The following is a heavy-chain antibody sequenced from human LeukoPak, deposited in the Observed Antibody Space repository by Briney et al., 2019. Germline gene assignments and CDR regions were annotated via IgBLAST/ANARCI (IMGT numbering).Heavy chain of an antibody. CDR2: INHSGST. V-gene: IGHV4-34*01. J-gene: IGHJ5*02. D-gene: IGHD6-13*01. CDR3: ARSGSSSWYSQYNWFDP. CDR1: GGSFSGYY. Sequence: ASETLSLTCAVYGGSFSGYYWSWIRQPPGKGLDWIGEINHSGSTNYNPSLKSRVTISVDTSKNQFSLKLSSVTAADTAVYYCARSGSSSWYSQYNWFDPWGQGTLVTVSS.